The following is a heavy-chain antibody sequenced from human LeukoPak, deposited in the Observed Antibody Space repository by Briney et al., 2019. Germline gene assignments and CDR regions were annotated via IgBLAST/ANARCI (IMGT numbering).Heavy chain of an antibody. D-gene: IGHD4/OR15-4a*01. CDR2: ISSSSSYI. Sequence: GGSLRLSCAASGFTFSSYSMNWVRQAPGKGLEWVSSISSSSSYIYYADSVKGRFTISRDNAKNSLYLKMNSLRAEDTAVYYCARAVLARLVDYWGQGTLVTVSS. CDR1: GFTFSSYS. CDR3: ARAVLARLVDY. V-gene: IGHV3-21*01. J-gene: IGHJ4*02.